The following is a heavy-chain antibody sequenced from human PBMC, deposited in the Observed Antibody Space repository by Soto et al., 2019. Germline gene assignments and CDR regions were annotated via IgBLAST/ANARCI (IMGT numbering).Heavy chain of an antibody. V-gene: IGHV1-2*02. CDR3: ARGGGTILAPLP. Sequence: ASVKVSCKASGYTFTGYFMHWVRQAPGQGLEWMGWINPNSGATKYAQKFQGRVTLSRDTSTSTAYMELSGLRSDDTAVYYCARGGGTILAPLPWGQGTLVNVSS. J-gene: IGHJ5*02. CDR2: INPNSGAT. D-gene: IGHD3-3*01. CDR1: GYTFTGYF.